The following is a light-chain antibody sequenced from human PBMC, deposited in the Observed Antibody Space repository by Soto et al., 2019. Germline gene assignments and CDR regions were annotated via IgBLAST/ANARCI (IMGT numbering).Light chain of an antibody. CDR2: EDK. V-gene: IGLV6-57*03. J-gene: IGLJ1*01. CDR1: SGSIASNY. CDR3: QSYDSSNYV. Sequence: NFMLTQPHSVSESPGKTVTISCTRSSGSIASNYVQWYQQRPGSAPTPVIYEDKQRYSGVPDRFSGSIDSSSNSASLTISGLKTEDEADYYCQSYDSSNYVFGTGTKVTVL.